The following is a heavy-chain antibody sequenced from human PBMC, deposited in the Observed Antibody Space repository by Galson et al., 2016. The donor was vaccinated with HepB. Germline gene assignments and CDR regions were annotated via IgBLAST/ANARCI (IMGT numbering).Heavy chain of an antibody. CDR2: ISAYNGNT. Sequence: SVKVSCKAFGYTFTSYGISWVRQAPGQGLEWMGWISAYNGNTNYTQKLQGRVTMTTDTSTSTAYMELRSLRSDDTAVYYCARPPLFCSSVICPRYYFDYWGQGTLVTVSS. CDR3: ARPPLFCSSVICPRYYFDY. V-gene: IGHV1-18*01. J-gene: IGHJ4*02. D-gene: IGHD2-2*01. CDR1: GYTFTSYG.